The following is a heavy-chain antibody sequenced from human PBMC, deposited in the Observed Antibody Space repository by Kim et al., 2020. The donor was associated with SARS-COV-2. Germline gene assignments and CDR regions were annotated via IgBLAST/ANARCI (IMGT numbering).Heavy chain of an antibody. CDR1: GFTFSSYG. D-gene: IGHD2-15*01. J-gene: IGHJ4*02. Sequence: GGSLRLSCAASGFTFSSYGMHWVRQAPGKGLEWVAVISYDGSNKYYADSVKGRFTISRDNSKNTLYLQMNSLRAEDTAVYYCAKAVVVAATVGFDYWGQGTLVTVSS. V-gene: IGHV3-30*18. CDR2: ISYDGSNK. CDR3: AKAVVVAATVGFDY.